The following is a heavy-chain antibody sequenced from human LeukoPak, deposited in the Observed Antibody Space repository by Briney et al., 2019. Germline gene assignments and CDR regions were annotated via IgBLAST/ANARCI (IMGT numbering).Heavy chain of an antibody. Sequence: NPSETLSLTCTVSGGSISSYYWSWIRQPPGKGLEWIGYIYYSGSTNYNPSLKSRVTISVDTSKNQFSLKLSSVTAADTAVYYCARGTTFGEFNWFDPWGQGTLVTVSS. J-gene: IGHJ5*02. D-gene: IGHD3-10*01. CDR1: GGSISSYY. V-gene: IGHV4-59*01. CDR2: IYYSGST. CDR3: ARGTTFGEFNWFDP.